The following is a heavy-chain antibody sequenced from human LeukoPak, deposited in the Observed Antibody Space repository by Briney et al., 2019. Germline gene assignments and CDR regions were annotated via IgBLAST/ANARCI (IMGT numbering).Heavy chain of an antibody. CDR2: IYSGGST. Sequence: GGSLRLSCAASGFTVSSNYMSWVRQAPGEGLEWVSVIYSGGSTYYADSVKGRFTISRDNSKNTLYLQMNSLRAEDTAVYYCARIGTAAYYFDYWGQGTLVTVSS. CDR3: ARIGTAAYYFDY. D-gene: IGHD1/OR15-1a*01. J-gene: IGHJ4*02. CDR1: GFTVSSNY. V-gene: IGHV3-53*01.